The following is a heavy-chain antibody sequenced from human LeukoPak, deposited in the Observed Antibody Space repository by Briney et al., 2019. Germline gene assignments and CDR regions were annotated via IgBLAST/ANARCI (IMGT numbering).Heavy chain of an antibody. Sequence: PSETLSLTCAVYGGSFSGYYWSWIRQPPGKGLEWIGEINHSGSTNYNPSLKSRVTISVDTSKNQFSLKLSSMTAADTAVYYCARGLREDDYWGQGTLVTVSS. V-gene: IGHV4-34*01. CDR3: ARGLREDDY. J-gene: IGHJ4*02. D-gene: IGHD1-26*01. CDR1: GGSFSGYY. CDR2: INHSGST.